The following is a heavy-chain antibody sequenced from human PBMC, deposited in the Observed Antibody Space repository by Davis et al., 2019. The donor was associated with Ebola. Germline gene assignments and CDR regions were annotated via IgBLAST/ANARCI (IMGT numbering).Heavy chain of an antibody. V-gene: IGHV3-72*01. CDR1: GFPFSFYF. CDR3: AKVATLDFDY. D-gene: IGHD5-12*01. Sequence: PGGSLRLSCAVSGFPFSFYFMDWVRLTPGKGLEWVGLSRNKENHYSTEYAASVRGRFTISRDESKESLYLQMNSLRAEDTAVYYCAKVATLDFDYWGQGTLVTVSS. CDR2: SRNKENHYST. J-gene: IGHJ4*02.